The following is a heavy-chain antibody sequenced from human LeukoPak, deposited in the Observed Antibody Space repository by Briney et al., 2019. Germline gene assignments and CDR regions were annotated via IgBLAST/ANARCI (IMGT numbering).Heavy chain of an antibody. CDR3: ARGGLMGAAMDP. V-gene: IGHV1-18*03. CDR1: GYTFTSYY. J-gene: IGHJ5*02. CDR2: ISAYNGNT. D-gene: IGHD2-2*01. Sequence: GASVKVSCKASGYTFTSYYMHWVRQAPGQGLEWMGWISAYNGNTNFAQKLQGRVTMTTDTSTSTAYMELRSLRSDDMAVYYCARGGLMGAAMDPWGQGTLVTVSS.